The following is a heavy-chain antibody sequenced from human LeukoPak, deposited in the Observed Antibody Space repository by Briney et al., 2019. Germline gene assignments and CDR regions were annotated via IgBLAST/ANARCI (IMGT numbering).Heavy chain of an antibody. D-gene: IGHD4-11*01. CDR3: AKVGPVYGMDV. V-gene: IGHV3-23*01. CDR1: DLPFSSSA. Sequence: HPGGSLRLSCAASDLPFSSSAMSWVRQGPGKGLEWVSSISAGGGGTYYADSVNGRFIISRDNSKNTLYLQMNSLRAEDTAVYYCAKVGPVYGMDVWGQGTTVTVSS. CDR2: ISAGGGGT. J-gene: IGHJ6*02.